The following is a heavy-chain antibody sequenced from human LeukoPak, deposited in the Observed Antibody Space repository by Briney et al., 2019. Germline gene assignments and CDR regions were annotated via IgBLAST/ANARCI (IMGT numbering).Heavy chain of an antibody. CDR1: GFTFSSHS. J-gene: IGHJ3*02. CDR3: ARGPLDSFDI. V-gene: IGHV3-21*01. Sequence: GESLRLSCAASGFTFSSHSVNWVRQAPGKGLEWVSSISSSSTYIYYADSVKGRFTISRDNAKNSLFLQMNSLRAEDTAVYYCARGPLDSFDIWGQGTMVTVSS. D-gene: IGHD2-21*01. CDR2: ISSSSTYI.